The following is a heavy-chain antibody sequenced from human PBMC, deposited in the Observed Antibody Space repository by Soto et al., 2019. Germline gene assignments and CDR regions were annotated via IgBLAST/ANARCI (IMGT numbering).Heavy chain of an antibody. V-gene: IGHV3-53*02. CDR3: VTNRALRVGSSSWYINSYGMDV. CDR1: GFIVGNTY. Sequence: EVQLVETGGGLIQPGGSLRLSCAASGFIVGNTYMSWVRQAPGKGLEWVSVIYSGGSTYYADSVKGRFTISRDHSKNTLYLQMNSLRVEDTAVYHCVTNRALRVGSSSWYINSYGMDVWGQGTPVTVSS. J-gene: IGHJ6*02. CDR2: IYSGGST. D-gene: IGHD6-13*01.